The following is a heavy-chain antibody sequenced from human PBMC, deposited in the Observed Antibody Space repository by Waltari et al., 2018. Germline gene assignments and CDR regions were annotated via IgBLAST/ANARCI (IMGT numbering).Heavy chain of an antibody. V-gene: IGHV3-49*03. J-gene: IGHJ4*02. CDR1: GFTFGDYA. Sequence: EVQLVESGGGLVQPGRSLRLSCTASGFTFGDYAMSWFRQAPGKGLEWVGFIRSKAYGGTTEYAASVKGRFTISRDDSKSIAYLQMNSLKTEDTAVYYCITHPRLLLDYWGQGTLVTVSS. D-gene: IGHD2-15*01. CDR3: ITHPRLLLDY. CDR2: IRSKAYGGTT.